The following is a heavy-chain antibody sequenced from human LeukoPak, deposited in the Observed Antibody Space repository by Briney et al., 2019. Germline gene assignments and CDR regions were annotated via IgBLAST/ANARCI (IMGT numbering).Heavy chain of an antibody. CDR3: AKGSYYDSSGSFYFDY. CDR2: IYYSGST. J-gene: IGHJ4*02. CDR1: GGSISSYY. D-gene: IGHD3-22*01. Sequence: SETLSLTCTVSGGSISSYYWSWIRQPPGKGLEWIGYIYYSGSTNYNPSLKSRVTISVDTSKNQFSLKLSSVTAADTAAYYCAKGSYYDSSGSFYFDYWGQGTLVTVSS. V-gene: IGHV4-59*01.